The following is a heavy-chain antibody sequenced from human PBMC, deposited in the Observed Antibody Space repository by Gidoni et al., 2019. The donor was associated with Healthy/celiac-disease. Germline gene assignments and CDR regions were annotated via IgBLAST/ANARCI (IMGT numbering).Heavy chain of an antibody. CDR3: AREGGFEVAATPVGWFDP. D-gene: IGHD2-15*01. J-gene: IGHJ5*02. CDR1: GCSTSSYY. V-gene: IGHV4-59*01. Sequence: QVQLQESGPGLVKPSETLSLTCTVSGCSTSSYYWTWIRQPPGKGLEWIGYIYYSGSTNYNPSSKSRVTISVDTSKNQFSLKLSSVTAADTAVYYCAREGGFEVAATPVGWFDPWGQGTLVTVSS. CDR2: IYYSGST.